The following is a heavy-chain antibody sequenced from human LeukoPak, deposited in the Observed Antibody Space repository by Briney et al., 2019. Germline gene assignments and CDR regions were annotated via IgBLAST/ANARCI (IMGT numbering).Heavy chain of an antibody. CDR2: IYYSGST. J-gene: IGHJ4*02. Sequence: SETLSLTCTVSGGSISSSSDYWGWIRQPAGKGLEWIGSIYYSGSTSYNPSLKSRVTISVDTSKNQFSLRLSSVTAADTAVYYCAGLQYGDFYFDYWGQGTLVTVSS. V-gene: IGHV4-39*01. D-gene: IGHD4-17*01. CDR1: GGSISSSSDY. CDR3: AGLQYGDFYFDY.